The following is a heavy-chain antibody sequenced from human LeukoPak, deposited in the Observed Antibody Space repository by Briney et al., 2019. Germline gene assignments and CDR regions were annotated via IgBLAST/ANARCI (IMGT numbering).Heavy chain of an antibody. V-gene: IGHV4-34*01. J-gene: IGHJ4*02. Sequence: PSETLSLTCAVYGGSFSGYYWSWIRQPPGKGLEWIGEINHRGSTNYNPSLKSRVTISVDTSKNQFSLKLSSVTAADTAMYYCARAPHFFDSSGSTYYFDYWGQGALVTVSS. CDR2: INHRGST. D-gene: IGHD3-22*01. CDR1: GGSFSGYY. CDR3: ARAPHFFDSSGSTYYFDY.